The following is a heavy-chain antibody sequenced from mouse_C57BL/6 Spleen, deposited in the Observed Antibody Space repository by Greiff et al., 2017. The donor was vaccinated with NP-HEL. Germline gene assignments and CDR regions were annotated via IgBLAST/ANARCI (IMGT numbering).Heavy chain of an antibody. CDR3: ARREGAGVYDFDY. CDR1: GYTFTSYW. J-gene: IGHJ2*01. Sequence: QVQLQQPGAELVKPGASVKLSCKASGYTFTSYWMHWVKQRPGQGLEWIGMIHPNSGSTNYNEKFKSKATLTVDKSSSTAYMQLSSLTSEDAAVYYCARREGAGVYDFDYWGQGTTLTVSS. D-gene: IGHD3-3*01. CDR2: IHPNSGST. V-gene: IGHV1-64*01.